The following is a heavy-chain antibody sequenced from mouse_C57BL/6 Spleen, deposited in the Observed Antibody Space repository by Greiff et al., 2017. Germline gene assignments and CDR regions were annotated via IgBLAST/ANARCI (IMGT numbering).Heavy chain of an antibody. Sequence: EVQLQQSGAELVRPGASVKLSCTASGFNIKDDYMHWVKQRTEQGLEWNGWIDPENGVNESASQFQGKATIPADPYSNTAYLPISALTSEDTAVYYCTTGLYDGRDYWGQGTTLTGSS. J-gene: IGHJ2*01. D-gene: IGHD1-1*01. V-gene: IGHV14-4*01. CDR1: GFNIKDDY. CDR3: TTGLYDGRDY. CDR2: IDPENGVN.